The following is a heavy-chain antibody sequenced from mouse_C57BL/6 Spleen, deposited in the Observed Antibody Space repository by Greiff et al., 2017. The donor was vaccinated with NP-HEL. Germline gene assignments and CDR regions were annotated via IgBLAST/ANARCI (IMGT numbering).Heavy chain of an antibody. Sequence: QVQLQQSGAELARPGASVKMSCKASGYTFTSYTMPWVKQRPGQGLEWIGYINPSSGYTKYNQKFKDKATLTADKSSSTAYMQLSSLTSEDSAVYYCARRGAYGYDEYYFDYWGQGTTLTVSS. J-gene: IGHJ2*01. CDR1: GYTFTSYT. CDR2: INPSSGYT. CDR3: ARRGAYGYDEYYFDY. V-gene: IGHV1-4*01. D-gene: IGHD2-2*01.